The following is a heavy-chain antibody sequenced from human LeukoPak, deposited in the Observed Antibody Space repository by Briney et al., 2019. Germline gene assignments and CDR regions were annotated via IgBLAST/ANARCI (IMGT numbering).Heavy chain of an antibody. CDR2: INPNSGGT. D-gene: IGHD2-2*01. Sequence: ASVNVSCKASGYTFTGYYMHWVRQAPGQGLEWMGWINPNSGGTNYAQKFQGWVTMTRDTSISTAYMELSRLRSDDTAVYYCARGKDCSSTSCYFYYYGMDVWGQGTTVTVSS. J-gene: IGHJ6*02. CDR1: GYTFTGYY. CDR3: ARGKDCSSTSCYFYYYGMDV. V-gene: IGHV1-2*04.